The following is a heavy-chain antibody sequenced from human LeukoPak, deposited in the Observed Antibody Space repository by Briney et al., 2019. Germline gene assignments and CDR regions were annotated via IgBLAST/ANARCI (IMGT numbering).Heavy chain of an antibody. D-gene: IGHD2-15*01. CDR1: GGSISSYY. V-gene: IGHV4-59*01. CDR2: IYYSGST. J-gene: IGHJ4*02. CDR3: ARAGSRYCSGGSCYWNFKIDY. Sequence: SETLSLTCTVSGGSISSYYWSWIRQPPGKGLEWIGYIYYSGSTNYNPSLKSRVTISVDTSKNQFSLKLSSVTAADTAVYYCARAGSRYCSGGSCYWNFKIDYWGQGTLVTVSS.